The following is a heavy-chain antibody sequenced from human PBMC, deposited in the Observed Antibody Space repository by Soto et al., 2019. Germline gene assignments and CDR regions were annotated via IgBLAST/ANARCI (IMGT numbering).Heavy chain of an antibody. CDR1: GFTFSTYS. J-gene: IGHJ4*02. D-gene: IGHD5-18*01. V-gene: IGHV3-48*01. CDR2: ISSSSSTI. CDR3: ARDQGYSYGPFDY. Sequence: EVQLVESGGGLVQPGGSLRLSCGASGFTFSTYSMNWVRQAPGKGLEWGSYISSSSSTIYYADSVKGRFTISTDNAKNSLYLQMNILRAEDTAVYYCARDQGYSYGPFDYWGQGTLVTVSS.